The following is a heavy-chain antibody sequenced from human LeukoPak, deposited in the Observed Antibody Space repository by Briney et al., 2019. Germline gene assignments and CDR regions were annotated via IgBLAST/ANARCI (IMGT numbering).Heavy chain of an antibody. V-gene: IGHV4-59*08. CDR3: ARHGSRIAVAAT. D-gene: IGHD6-19*01. CDR2: IYDSGST. Sequence: SETLSLTCAVYGGSFSGYYWSWIRQPPGKGLEYIGYIYDSGSTNYNPSLKSRLTISVDTSKNQFSLNLSSVTAADTAVYYCARHGSRIAVAATWGQGTLVTVSS. J-gene: IGHJ5*02. CDR1: GGSFSGYY.